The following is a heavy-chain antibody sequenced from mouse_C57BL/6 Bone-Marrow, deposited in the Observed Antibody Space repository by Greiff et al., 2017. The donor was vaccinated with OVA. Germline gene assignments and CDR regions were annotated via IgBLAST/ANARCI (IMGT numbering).Heavy chain of an antibody. CDR3: ARGGYYGSSSYWYFDV. CDR1: GFTFSSYA. J-gene: IGHJ1*03. Sequence: EVQLVESGGGLVKPGGSLKLSCAASGFTFSSYAMSWVRQTPEKRLEWVATISDGGSYTYYPDNVKGRFTISRDNAKNNLYLQMSHLKSEDTAMYYCARGGYYGSSSYWYFDVWGTGTTVTVSS. D-gene: IGHD1-1*01. V-gene: IGHV5-4*01. CDR2: ISDGGSYT.